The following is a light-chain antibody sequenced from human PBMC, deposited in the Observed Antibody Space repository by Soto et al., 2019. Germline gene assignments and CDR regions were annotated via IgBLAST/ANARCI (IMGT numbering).Light chain of an antibody. CDR3: CSYAGSSSTFV. Sequence: QSALTQPPSVSGSPGQSVTISCTGSTSDVGGYNYVSWYQHHPGKAPKLIIYDVIQRPSGVPDRFSGSKSGNTASLTISGLQADDEADYDCCSYAGSSSTFVFGGGTKLTVL. CDR2: DVI. CDR1: TSDVGGYNY. V-gene: IGLV2-11*01. J-gene: IGLJ2*01.